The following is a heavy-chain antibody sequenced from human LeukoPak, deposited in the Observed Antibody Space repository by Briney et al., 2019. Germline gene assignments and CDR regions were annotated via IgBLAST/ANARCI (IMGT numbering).Heavy chain of an antibody. J-gene: IGHJ4*02. CDR3: ARGYCSGGSCYVFDY. CDR1: GYTFTGYY. V-gene: IGHV1-2*02. Sequence: GASVKVSCKTSGYTFTGYYMHWVRQAPGQGLERMGRMNPNSGDTNYAQKFQDRVTMTRDTSISTAYMDLSRLISDDTAVYYCARGYCSGGSCYVFDYWGQGTLVTVSS. CDR2: MNPNSGDT. D-gene: IGHD2-15*01.